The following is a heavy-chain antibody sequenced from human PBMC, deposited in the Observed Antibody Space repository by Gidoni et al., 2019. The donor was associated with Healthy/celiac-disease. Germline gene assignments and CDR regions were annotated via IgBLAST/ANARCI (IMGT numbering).Heavy chain of an antibody. CDR3: ARERLYCTNGVCYTDGMDV. CDR2: IYHSGST. V-gene: IGHV4-30-2*01. CDR1: GGSISSGGYS. Sequence: QLQLQESGSGLVKPSQTLSLTCAVSGGSISSGGYSWSWIRQPPGKGLEWIGYIYHSGSTYYNPSLKSRVTISVDRSKNQFSLKLSSVTAADTAVYYCARERLYCTNGVCYTDGMDVWGQGTTVTVSS. D-gene: IGHD2-8*01. J-gene: IGHJ6*02.